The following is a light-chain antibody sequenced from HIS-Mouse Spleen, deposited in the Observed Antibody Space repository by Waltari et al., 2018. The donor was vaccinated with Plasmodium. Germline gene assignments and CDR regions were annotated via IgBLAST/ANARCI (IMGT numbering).Light chain of an antibody. J-gene: IGLJ2*01. Sequence: QSALTQPPSASGSPGQSVTISCTGTSSDVGGYTSVSWYQQHPGKAPKLMIYEVSKRPSGVPDRFSGSKSGNTASLTVSGLQAEDEADYYCSSSAGSNNFGVFGGGTKLTVL. CDR2: EVS. V-gene: IGLV2-8*01. CDR1: SSDVGGYTS. CDR3: SSSAGSNNFGV.